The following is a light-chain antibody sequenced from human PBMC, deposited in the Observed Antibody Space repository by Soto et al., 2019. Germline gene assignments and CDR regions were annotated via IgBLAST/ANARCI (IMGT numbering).Light chain of an antibody. J-gene: IGKJ1*01. CDR3: QQYNNWRTWT. CDR1: QSVSIN. Sequence: EIVMTQSPATLSVSPGERATLSCRASQSVSINLAWYQQKPGQAPRLLIYGASTRATGIPARFSGSGSGTEFTLTISSLQSEDFAVYYCQQYNNWRTWTFGQGTKVEIK. V-gene: IGKV3-15*01. CDR2: GAS.